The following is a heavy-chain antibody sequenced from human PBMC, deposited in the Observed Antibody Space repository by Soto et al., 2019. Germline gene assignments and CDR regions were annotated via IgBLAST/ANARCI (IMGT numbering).Heavy chain of an antibody. CDR2: LIPIYDEP. V-gene: IGHV1-69*06. CDR3: ARVRDPHLDHYGLDV. CDR1: GFTFNVYG. Sequence: QVQLVQSGAEVKNPGSSVRVSCKTSGFTFNVYGIHWVRQAPGQGLEWMGGLIPIYDEPNYAQKFQGRVTITADKSTATVYLELNSLRSDDTAVYFCARVRDPHLDHYGLDVWGQGTTVTVSS. J-gene: IGHJ6*02.